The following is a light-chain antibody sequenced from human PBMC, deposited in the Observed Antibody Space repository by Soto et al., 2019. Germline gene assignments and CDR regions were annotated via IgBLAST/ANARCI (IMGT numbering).Light chain of an antibody. CDR3: CSYAGSPRYV. CDR1: SSDVGGYNY. J-gene: IGLJ1*01. Sequence: QSALTQPRSVSGSPGQSVTLSCPGTSSDVGGYNYVSWYQQHPGKAPKVMIYDVSERPSGVPDRFSGSKSGNTASLTISGLQAEDEADYYCCSYAGSPRYVFGTGTKLTVL. CDR2: DVS. V-gene: IGLV2-11*01.